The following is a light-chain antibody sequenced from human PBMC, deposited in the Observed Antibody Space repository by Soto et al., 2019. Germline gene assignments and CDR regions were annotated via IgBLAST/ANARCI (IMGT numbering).Light chain of an antibody. J-gene: IGKJ5*01. Sequence: EIVMSQSPATLSVSPGERAPLACRASQSVRSNLAWYQQKPGQAPRLLIYGASTRATGIPARFSGSGSGTEFTLTISSLQSEDFALYYCQQYNNWPPITFGQGTRLEIK. CDR1: QSVRSN. CDR2: GAS. V-gene: IGKV3-15*01. CDR3: QQYNNWPPIT.